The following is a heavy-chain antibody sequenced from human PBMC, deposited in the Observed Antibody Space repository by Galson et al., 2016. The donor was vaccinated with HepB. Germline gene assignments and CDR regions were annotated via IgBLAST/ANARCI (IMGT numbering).Heavy chain of an antibody. J-gene: IGHJ5*01. CDR1: GGSIGSSSLY. CDR2: MYSSGTT. CDR3: ARHVHYNSPPIGFDS. V-gene: IGHV4-39*01. D-gene: IGHD1-14*01. Sequence: SETLSLTCSVSGGSIGSSSLYWGWIRQPPGKGLEWIGSMYSSGTTYYNPSLERRVTISVDTSKNQFSLKCKYVTAADTAVYYCARHVHYNSPPIGFDSWGQGTLVTVSS.